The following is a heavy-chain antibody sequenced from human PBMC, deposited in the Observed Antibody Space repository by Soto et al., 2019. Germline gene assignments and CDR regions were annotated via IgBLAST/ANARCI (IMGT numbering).Heavy chain of an antibody. J-gene: IGHJ4*02. CDR2: INPNSGGT. CDR1: GYTFTDYY. CDR3: ARAVSTLLYYFDC. D-gene: IGHD4-17*01. V-gene: IGHV1-2*02. Sequence: ASVKVSCKAYGYTFTDYYIHWVRQAPGQGLEWMGWINPNSGGTNYAQKFQGRVTMTRDTSISTAYMEVSRLRSDDTAVYYCARAVSTLLYYFDCWGQGTLVTVSS.